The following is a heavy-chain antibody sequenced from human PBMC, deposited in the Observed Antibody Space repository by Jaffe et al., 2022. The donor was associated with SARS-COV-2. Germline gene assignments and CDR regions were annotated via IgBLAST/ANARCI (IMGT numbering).Heavy chain of an antibody. J-gene: IGHJ6*02. Sequence: EVQLVESGGGLVKPGGSLRLSCAASGFTFSSYSMNWVRQAPGKGLEWVSSISSSSSYIYYADSVKGRFTISRDNAKNSLYLQMNSLRAEDTAVYYCARDFVWIKGLKPFWSGGIEPDGMDVWGQGTTVTVSS. V-gene: IGHV3-21*01. CDR1: GFTFSSYS. CDR3: ARDFVWIKGLKPFWSGGIEPDGMDV. D-gene: IGHD3-3*01. CDR2: ISSSSSYI.